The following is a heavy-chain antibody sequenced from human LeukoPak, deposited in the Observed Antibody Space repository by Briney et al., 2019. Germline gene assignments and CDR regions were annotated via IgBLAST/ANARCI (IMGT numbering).Heavy chain of an antibody. CDR2: INPNSGDT. V-gene: IGHV1-2*02. CDR3: ARGDYYGSPKVVAA. J-gene: IGHJ5*02. D-gene: IGHD3-10*01. CDR1: GYTFTDYY. Sequence: ASVTVSCEASGYTFTDYYINWVRQAPGQGLEWIGWINPNSGDTNYAQKFQDRVTMTRDTSISTAYIELNFLRSDDTAVFYCARGDYYGSPKVVAAWGQGTLVTVSS.